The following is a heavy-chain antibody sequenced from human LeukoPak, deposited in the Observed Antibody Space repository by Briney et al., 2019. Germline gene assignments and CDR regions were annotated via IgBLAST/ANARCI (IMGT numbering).Heavy chain of an antibody. CDR2: IYYSGST. V-gene: IGHV4-39*07. D-gene: IGHD6-19*01. CDR3: ARGAGPYSSGWYNWFDP. Sequence: SETLSLTCTVSGGSISSSSYYWGWLRQPPGTGLEWIGSIYYSGSTYYNPSLKSRVTISVDTSKNQFSLKLSSVTAADTAVYYCARGAGPYSSGWYNWFDPWGQGTLVTVSS. J-gene: IGHJ5*02. CDR1: GGSISSSSYY.